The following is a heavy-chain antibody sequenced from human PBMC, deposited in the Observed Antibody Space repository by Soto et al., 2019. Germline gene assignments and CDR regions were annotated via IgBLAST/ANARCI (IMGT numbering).Heavy chain of an antibody. CDR2: IIPIFGTT. V-gene: IGHV1-69*12. J-gene: IGHJ3*02. D-gene: IGHD6-13*01. Sequence: QVHLVQSGAEVKKPGSSVKVSCKASGGTFSNHAINWVRQAPGQGLEWMGRIIPIFGTTNYAQKFQGRVTFTADEPTVTAYMELSSLKHDDTAIYYCAREVAADGTFREDVFDIWGQGTLVTVPS. CDR3: AREVAADGTFREDVFDI. CDR1: GGTFSNHA.